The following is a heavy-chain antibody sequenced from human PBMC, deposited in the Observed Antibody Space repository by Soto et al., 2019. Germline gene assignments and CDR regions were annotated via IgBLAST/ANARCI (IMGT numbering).Heavy chain of an antibody. CDR2: ISSSSSYT. Sequence: GGSLRLSCAASGFTFSDYYMSWIRQAPGKGLEWVSYISSSSSYTNYADSVKGRFTISRDNAKNSLYLQMNSLRAEDTAVYYCARDIAAAGAGYYYYYGMDVWGQGTTVTVSS. CDR1: GFTFSDYY. D-gene: IGHD6-13*01. J-gene: IGHJ6*02. V-gene: IGHV3-11*06. CDR3: ARDIAAAGAGYYYYYGMDV.